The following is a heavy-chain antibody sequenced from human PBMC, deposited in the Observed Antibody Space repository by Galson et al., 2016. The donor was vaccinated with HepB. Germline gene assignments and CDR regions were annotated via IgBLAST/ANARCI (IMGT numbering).Heavy chain of an antibody. D-gene: IGHD3-16*01. V-gene: IGHV3-23*01. Sequence: SLRLSCAASGFTFSGFAMSWVRLAPGMGPEWVSSIGGYGETTYYADSVKGRFTVSRDHRNDTVFLQMDNLRAEDPAIYHCTKKPGNYVGWFDPWGQGTLVTVSS. CDR1: GFTFSGFA. CDR2: IGGYGETT. J-gene: IGHJ5*02. CDR3: TKKPGNYVGWFDP.